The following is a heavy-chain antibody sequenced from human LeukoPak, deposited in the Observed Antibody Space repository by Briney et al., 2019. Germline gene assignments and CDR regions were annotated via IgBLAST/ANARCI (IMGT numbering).Heavy chain of an antibody. CDR1: GFTFSSYA. Sequence: GGSLRLSGAASGFTFSSYAMSWVRQAPGKGLEWVSAISGSGGSTYYADSAKGRFTISRDNSKNTLYLKMNSLRAEDTAVYYCAKGGDYYGSGSPFDYWGQGTLVTVSS. D-gene: IGHD3-10*01. CDR2: ISGSGGST. V-gene: IGHV3-23*01. J-gene: IGHJ4*02. CDR3: AKGGDYYGSGSPFDY.